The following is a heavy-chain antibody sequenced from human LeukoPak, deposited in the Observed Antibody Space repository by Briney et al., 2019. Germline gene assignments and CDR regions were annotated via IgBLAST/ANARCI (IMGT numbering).Heavy chain of an antibody. Sequence: GGSLRLSCAASGFTFSSYSMNWVRQAPGKGLEWVSSISSSSSYIYYADSVKGRFTISRDNAKNSLYLQMNSLRAEDTAVYYCAKGFKQQLVRTALGYWGQGTLVTVSS. CDR2: ISSSSSYI. CDR1: GFTFSSYS. CDR3: AKGFKQQLVRTALGY. V-gene: IGHV3-21*01. J-gene: IGHJ4*02. D-gene: IGHD6-13*01.